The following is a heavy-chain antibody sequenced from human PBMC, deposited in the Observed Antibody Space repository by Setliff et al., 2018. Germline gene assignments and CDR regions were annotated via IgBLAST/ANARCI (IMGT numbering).Heavy chain of an antibody. CDR2: INPIFGTT. J-gene: IGHJ5*02. D-gene: IGHD3-10*01. CDR3: AREKGYYNSGSYKYWFDP. CDR1: GGTFSSNG. Sequence: SVKVSCKASGGTFSSNGISWVRQAPGQGLEWMGGINPIFGTTTYAQKFQGRVTITTDESTSTAYMDLSSLTSDDTAIYYCAREKGYYNSGSYKYWFDPWGQGTLVTVSS. V-gene: IGHV1-69*05.